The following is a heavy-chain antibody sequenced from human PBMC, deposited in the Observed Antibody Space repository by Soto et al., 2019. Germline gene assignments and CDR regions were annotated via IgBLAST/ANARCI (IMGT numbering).Heavy chain of an antibody. V-gene: IGHV3-48*02. CDR3: ARDRTDYFTKSYYYYGTDV. CDR1: GFTFSSYS. D-gene: IGHD4-17*01. CDR2: ISSSSSSI. Sequence: PGGSLRLSCAASGFTFSSYSMHWVRQAPGRGLEWVSYISSSSSSIYYADSVNGRFTISRDNSKNSLYLQMNSLRDEDTAVYYCARDRTDYFTKSYYYYGTDVWGQGTKVTVSS. J-gene: IGHJ6*02.